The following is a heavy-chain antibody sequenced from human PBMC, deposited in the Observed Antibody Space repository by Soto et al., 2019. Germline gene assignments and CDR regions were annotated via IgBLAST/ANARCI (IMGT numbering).Heavy chain of an antibody. CDR2: LYHIGTT. CDR1: GASVSSSDFF. J-gene: IGHJ4*02. V-gene: IGHV4-61*08. D-gene: IGHD6-13*01. CDR3: ARANIAAAGTNYY. Sequence: ETLSLTCSVSGASVSSSDFFWSWIRQPPGKGLEWIGYLYHIGTTKYNPSLKSRVTISVDTSMNQFSLKLTSVTAADTAVYYCARANIAAAGTNYYWGRGTLVTVSS.